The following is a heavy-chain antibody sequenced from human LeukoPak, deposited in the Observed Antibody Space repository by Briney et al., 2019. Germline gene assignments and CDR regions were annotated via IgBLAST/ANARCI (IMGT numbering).Heavy chain of an antibody. V-gene: IGHV1-69*01. CDR2: IIPISATA. J-gene: IGHJ3*02. CDR1: GGTFSTSA. D-gene: IGHD5-18*01. CDR3: ARDAPSETSVVSAFDI. Sequence: SVKVSCKASGGTFSTSAISWVRQDPGQGLEWVGGIIPISATANYAQKFQGRVTITADVSTNTAYLHMRSLISEDTAVYFCARDAPSETSVVSAFDIWGQGTMVTVSS.